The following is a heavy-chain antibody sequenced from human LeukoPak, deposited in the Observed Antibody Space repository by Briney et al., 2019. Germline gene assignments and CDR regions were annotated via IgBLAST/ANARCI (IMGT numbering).Heavy chain of an antibody. CDR2: MSSSDDGR. CDR1: GFSFSSYA. V-gene: IGHV3-23*01. J-gene: IGHJ4*02. D-gene: IGHD5-24*01. Sequence: GGSLRLSCATSGFSFSSYAMSWVRQAPGKGLEWVSAMSSSDDGRYYAASVRGRFTISRDTSRSTLYLQMNSLRAEDAAVYYCAKSGYNRFDYWGQGTLVTVSS. CDR3: AKSGYNRFDY.